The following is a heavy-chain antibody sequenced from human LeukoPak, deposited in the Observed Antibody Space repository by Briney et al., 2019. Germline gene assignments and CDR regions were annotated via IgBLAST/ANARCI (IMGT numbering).Heavy chain of an antibody. J-gene: IGHJ4*02. CDR2: ISAYSGST. CDR3: ARDNKRPPYYYDSSGYRPFDY. CDR1: GYTFTSYG. D-gene: IGHD3-22*01. Sequence: ASVKVSCKASGYTFTSYGISWVRQAPGQGLEWMGWISAYSGSTNYAQKLQGRVTMTTDTSTSTAYMELRSLRSDDTAVYYCARDNKRPPYYYDSSGYRPFDYWGQGTLVTVSS. V-gene: IGHV1-18*01.